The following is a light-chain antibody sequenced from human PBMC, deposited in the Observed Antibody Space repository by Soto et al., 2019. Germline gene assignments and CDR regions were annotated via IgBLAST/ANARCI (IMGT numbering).Light chain of an antibody. V-gene: IGKV3-15*01. CDR2: YAS. Sequence: EMVMTQSPATLSVSPGERVTLSCRASESVHRNLAWYQQKPGQGPSLLIYYASTRATGVPDRFTGSGSGTEFTLTMSSLQSEDFGVYHCQHYSNWPPTFGPGTKVEI. CDR1: ESVHRN. CDR3: QHYSNWPPT. J-gene: IGKJ3*01.